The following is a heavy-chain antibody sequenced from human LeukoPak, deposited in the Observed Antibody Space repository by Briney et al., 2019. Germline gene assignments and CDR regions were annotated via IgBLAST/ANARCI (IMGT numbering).Heavy chain of an antibody. CDR1: GFTFSSSN. D-gene: IGHD6-19*01. J-gene: IGHJ4*02. Sequence: QSGGSLRLSCAASGFTFSSSNMIWVRQAPGKGLEWVSYISSASTTMYYADSVKGRFTISRDNAKNSLYLQMNSLRAEDTAVYYCASFAWCSSGWYVLDYWGQGTLVTVSS. CDR2: ISSASTTM. V-gene: IGHV3-48*01. CDR3: ASFAWCSSGWYVLDY.